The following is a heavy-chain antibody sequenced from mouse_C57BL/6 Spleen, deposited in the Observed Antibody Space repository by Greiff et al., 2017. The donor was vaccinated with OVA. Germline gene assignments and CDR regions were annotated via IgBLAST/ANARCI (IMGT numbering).Heavy chain of an antibody. CDR2: IDPETGGT. CDR3: TRGVGSSYWYFDV. Sequence: QVQLQQSGAELVRPGASVTLSCKASGYTFTDYEMHWVKQTPVHGLEWIGAIDPETGGTAYNQKFKGKAILTADKSSSTAYMELRSLTSEDSAVYYCTRGVGSSYWYFDVWGTGTTVTVSS. J-gene: IGHJ1*03. D-gene: IGHD1-1*01. CDR1: GYTFTDYE. V-gene: IGHV1-15*01.